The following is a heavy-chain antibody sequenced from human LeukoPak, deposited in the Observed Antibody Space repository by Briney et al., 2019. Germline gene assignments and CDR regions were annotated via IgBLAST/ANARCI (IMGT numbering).Heavy chain of an antibody. CDR2: IYYSGST. D-gene: IGHD4-17*01. Sequence: PSETLSLTCAVSGGSISSYYWSWIRQPPGKGLEWIGYIYYSGSTNYNPSLKSRVTISVDTSKNQFYLKLSSVTAADTAVYYCARAERGYGVPYFQHWGQGTLVTVSS. CDR1: GGSISSYY. J-gene: IGHJ1*01. CDR3: ARAERGYGVPYFQH. V-gene: IGHV4-59*01.